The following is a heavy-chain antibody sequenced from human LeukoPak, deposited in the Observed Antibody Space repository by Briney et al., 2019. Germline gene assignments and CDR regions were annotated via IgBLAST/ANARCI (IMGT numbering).Heavy chain of an antibody. CDR2: ISSSGSNI. J-gene: IGHJ6*04. CDR3: AELGITMIGGV. CDR1: GFTFSSYE. D-gene: IGHD3-10*02. V-gene: IGHV3-48*03. Sequence: GGSLRLSCAASGFTFSSYEMNWVRQAPGQGLEWVAYISSSGSNIYYADSVKGRFTISRDNATNSMCLQMNSLRAEDTAVYYCAELGITMIGGVWGKGTTVTISS.